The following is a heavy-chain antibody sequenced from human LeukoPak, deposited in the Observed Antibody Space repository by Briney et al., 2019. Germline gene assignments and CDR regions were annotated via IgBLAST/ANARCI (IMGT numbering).Heavy chain of an antibody. CDR3: AGRPDTSMVAIFDY. Sequence: ASVKVSCKASGYTFTGYYVHWVRQAPGQGLEWMGWINPSSGGTNYAQKFQGGVTMTGDTSISTAYMELSRLTSDDTAVYFCAGRPDTSMVAIFDYWGQGTLVTISS. CDR2: INPSSGGT. J-gene: IGHJ4*02. V-gene: IGHV1-2*02. CDR1: GYTFTGYY. D-gene: IGHD5-18*01.